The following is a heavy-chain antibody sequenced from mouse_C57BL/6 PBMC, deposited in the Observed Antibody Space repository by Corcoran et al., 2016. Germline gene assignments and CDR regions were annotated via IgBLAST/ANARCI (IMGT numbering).Heavy chain of an antibody. Sequence: QIQLVQSGPELQKPGETVKISCKASGYTFTTYGMSWVKQGPGKGLKWMGWINTYSGVPTYADDFKGRFAFSLETSASTAYLQINNLKNEDTATYFCARSRSFGSSYDRFAYWGQGTLVTVSA. CDR1: GYTFTTYG. J-gene: IGHJ3*01. V-gene: IGHV9-3*01. CDR2: INTYSGVP. D-gene: IGHD1-1*01. CDR3: ARSRSFGSSYDRFAY.